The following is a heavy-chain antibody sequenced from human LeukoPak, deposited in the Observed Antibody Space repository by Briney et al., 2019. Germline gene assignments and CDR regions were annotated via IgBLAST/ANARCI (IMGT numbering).Heavy chain of an antibody. V-gene: IGHV1-2*02. Sequence: ASVKVSCKASGYTLTGYCMHWVRQAPGQGLEWLGWINTKSGATDYAQNFQGRVTMTRDTSMSTTYMELKRLRSDDTAVYYCVRDLGISGWYAPPLGYFDYWGQGTLLTVSS. D-gene: IGHD6-19*01. CDR1: GYTLTGYC. CDR3: VRDLGISGWYAPPLGYFDY. CDR2: INTKSGAT. J-gene: IGHJ4*02.